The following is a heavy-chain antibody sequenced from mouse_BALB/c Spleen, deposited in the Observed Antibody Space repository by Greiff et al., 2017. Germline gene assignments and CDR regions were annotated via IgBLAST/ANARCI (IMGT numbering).Heavy chain of an antibody. CDR3: APYYYGSSYGAY. V-gene: IGHV14-3*02. J-gene: IGHJ3*01. Sequence: VQLQQSGAELVKPGASVKLSCTASGFNIKDTYMHWVKQRPEQGLEWIGRIDPANGNTKYDPKFQGKATITADTSSNTAYLQLSSLTSEDTAVYYCAPYYYGSSYGAYWGQGTLVTVSA. D-gene: IGHD1-1*01. CDR2: IDPANGNT. CDR1: GFNIKDTY.